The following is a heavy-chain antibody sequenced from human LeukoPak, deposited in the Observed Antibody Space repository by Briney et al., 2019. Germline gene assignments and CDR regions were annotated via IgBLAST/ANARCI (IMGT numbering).Heavy chain of an antibody. CDR2: ISSSSSYI. CDR1: GFTFSSYS. J-gene: IGHJ6*02. Sequence: GGSLRLSCAASGFTFSSYSMNWVRQAPGKGLEWVSSISSSSSYIYYADSVKGRFTISRDNAKNSLYLQMNSLRAEDTAVYYCARAKGAAGTSFLYYYYGMDVWGQGTTVTVSS. CDR3: ARAKGAAGTSFLYYYYGMDV. V-gene: IGHV3-21*01. D-gene: IGHD6-13*01.